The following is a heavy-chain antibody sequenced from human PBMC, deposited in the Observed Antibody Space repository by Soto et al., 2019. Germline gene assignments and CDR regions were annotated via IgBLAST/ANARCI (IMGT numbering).Heavy chain of an antibody. CDR2: MSHSGGT. CDR3: ARVERGTATTVVDAFDI. V-gene: IGHV4-34*01. D-gene: IGHD1-1*01. Sequence: QVQLQQWGAGLLKPSETLSLTCAVFGGSVNSGNYYWSWIRQPPGKGLEWIGEMSHSGGTHFNPSRKSRVTISVDTSKNQFSLKMSSVAAADTALYYCARVERGTATTVVDAFDIWGPGTMVTVSS. CDR1: GGSVNSGNYY. J-gene: IGHJ3*02.